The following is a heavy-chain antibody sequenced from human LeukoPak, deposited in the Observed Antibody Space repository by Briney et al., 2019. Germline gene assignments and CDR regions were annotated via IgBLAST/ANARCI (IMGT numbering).Heavy chain of an antibody. V-gene: IGHV3-7*03. Sequence: GGSLRLSCAASGFTFSTYWMSWVRQAPEKGLEWVANIKQDGSEKYYVDSVKGRFTISRDNSKNTLHLQMRSLRAEDSAIYYCAKASLGHCTGAFCYHFDSWGQGTLVTVSS. CDR3: AKASLGHCTGAFCYHFDS. CDR2: IKQDGSEK. D-gene: IGHD2-8*02. CDR1: GFTFSTYW. J-gene: IGHJ4*02.